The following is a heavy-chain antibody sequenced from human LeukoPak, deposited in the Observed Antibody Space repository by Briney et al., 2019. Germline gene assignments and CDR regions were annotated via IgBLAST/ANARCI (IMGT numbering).Heavy chain of an antibody. V-gene: IGHV4-59*12. D-gene: IGHD3-3*01. CDR2: IYYSGST. J-gene: IGHJ5*02. CDR3: ARGRAHTIFGVVIGNWFDP. Sequence: SETLSLTCTVSGGSISSYYWSWIRQPPGKGLEWIGYIYYSGSTNYNPSLKSRVTISVDTSKNQFSLKLSSVTAADTAVYCCARGRAHTIFGVVIGNWFDPWGQGTLVTVSS. CDR1: GGSISSYY.